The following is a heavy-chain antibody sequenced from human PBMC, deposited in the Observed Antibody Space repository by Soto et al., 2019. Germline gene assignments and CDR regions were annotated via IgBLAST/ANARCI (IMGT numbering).Heavy chain of an antibody. CDR3: ARSSDYDFWSGLSNNWFDP. J-gene: IGHJ5*02. CDR2: INPNSGGT. D-gene: IGHD3-3*01. CDR1: GYTFTGYY. Sequence: ASVKVSCKASGYTFTGYYMHWVLQAPGQGLDWMGWINPNSGGTNYAQKFQGWVTMTRDTSISTAYMELSRLRSDDTAVYYCARSSDYDFWSGLSNNWFDPWGQGTLVTVSS. V-gene: IGHV1-2*04.